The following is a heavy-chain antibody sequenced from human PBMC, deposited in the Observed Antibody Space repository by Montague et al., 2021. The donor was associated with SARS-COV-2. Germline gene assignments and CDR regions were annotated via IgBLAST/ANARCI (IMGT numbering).Heavy chain of an antibody. CDR3: ARHGYYETYDAFDI. CDR1: CGSISSSSYY. J-gene: IGHJ3*02. Sequence: SETLSLTCTVSCGSISSSSYYWVCIRQPPGKGLNWIGSSYYTMSTYYSPSLKSRVTISVDTSKNQFSLKLSSVTAADTAVYECARHGYYETYDAFDIWGQGTMVTVSS. CDR2: SYYTMST. D-gene: IGHD3-22*01. V-gene: IGHV4-39*01.